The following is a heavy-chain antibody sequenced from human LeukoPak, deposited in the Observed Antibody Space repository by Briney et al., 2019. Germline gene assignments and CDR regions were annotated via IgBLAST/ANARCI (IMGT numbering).Heavy chain of an antibody. D-gene: IGHD2-2*01. CDR3: ARVLGYCSSTSCSSVKYYYYYYMDV. J-gene: IGHJ6*03. CDR2: INHSGST. Sequence: PSETLSLTCAVYGGSFSGYYWSWIRQPPGKGLEWIGEINHSGSTNYNPSLKSRVTISVDTSKNQFSLKLSSVTAADTAVYYCARVLGYCSSTSCSSVKYYYYYYMDVWGKGTTVTVSS. CDR1: GGSFSGYY. V-gene: IGHV4-34*01.